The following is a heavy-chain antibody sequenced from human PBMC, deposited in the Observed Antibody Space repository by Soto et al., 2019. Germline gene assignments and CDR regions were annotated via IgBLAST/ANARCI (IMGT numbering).Heavy chain of an antibody. CDR3: AKLGGLYYDSSGSLRYIDY. Sequence: GGSLRLSCAASGFTFSSYAMSWVRQAPRKGLEWVSVISGRGGYTNYADSVKGRFTISRDNSKSTMYLQMHSLRAEDTAVYYCAKLGGLYYDSSGSLRYIDYWGQGTLVTVSS. V-gene: IGHV3-23*01. CDR1: GFTFSSYA. CDR2: ISGRGGYT. D-gene: IGHD3-22*01. J-gene: IGHJ4*02.